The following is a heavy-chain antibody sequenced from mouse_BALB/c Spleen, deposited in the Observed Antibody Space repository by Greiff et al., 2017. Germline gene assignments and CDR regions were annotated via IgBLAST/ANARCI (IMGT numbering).Heavy chain of an antibody. CDR1: GYTFTDYA. V-gene: IGHV1S137*01. CDR3: ARDWDYYAMDY. D-gene: IGHD4-1*01. CDR2: ISTYYGDA. J-gene: IGHJ4*01. Sequence: SGAELVRPGVPVKISCKGSGYTFTDYAMHWVKQSHAKSLEWIGVISTYYGDASYNQKFKGKARMTVDKSSSTADMELARLTSEDSAIYYCARDWDYYAMDYWGQGTSVTVSS.